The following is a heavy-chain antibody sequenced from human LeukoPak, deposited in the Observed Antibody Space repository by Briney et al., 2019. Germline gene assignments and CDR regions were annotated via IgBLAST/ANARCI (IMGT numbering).Heavy chain of an antibody. J-gene: IGHJ6*03. V-gene: IGHV3-7*03. CDR2: IKQDGSGK. CDR3: CSGSILDYYYMDV. Sequence: PGGSLRLSCAASGFTFSSYWMSWVRQAPGKGLEWVANIKQDGSGKYYVDSVKGRFTISRDNAKNSLYLQMNSLRAEDTAVYYCCSGSILDYYYMDVWGKGTTVTISS. CDR1: GFTFSSYW. D-gene: IGHD3-10*02.